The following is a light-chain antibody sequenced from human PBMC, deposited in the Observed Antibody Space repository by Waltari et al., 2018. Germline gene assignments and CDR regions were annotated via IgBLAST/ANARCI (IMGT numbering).Light chain of an antibody. V-gene: IGKV3-20*01. CDR1: QSVSRA. Sequence: EILLTQSPATLSFSLGVRATVSCRARQSVSRALAGYQQKPGQAPRLLIYGASTRATGIPDRFSGSGSGTDFSLTISRLEPDDFAVYYCQHYLRLPVTFGQGTTVEI. CDR2: GAS. CDR3: QHYLRLPVT. J-gene: IGKJ1*01.